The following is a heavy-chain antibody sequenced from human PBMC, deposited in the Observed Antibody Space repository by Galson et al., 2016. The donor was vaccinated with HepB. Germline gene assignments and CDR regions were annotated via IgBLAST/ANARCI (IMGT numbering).Heavy chain of an antibody. Sequence: SLRLSCAASGFTLINYAMHWVRQAPGKGLEYVSTISTNGGYTNYADSGKGRFTISRDNSKNTLYLQMSSLRPEDTAVYYCVKGGYYDRKGFDYWGQGTLVTVSS. CDR1: GFTLINYA. CDR3: VKGGYYDRKGFDY. V-gene: IGHV3-64D*06. D-gene: IGHD3-22*01. CDR2: ISTNGGYT. J-gene: IGHJ4*02.